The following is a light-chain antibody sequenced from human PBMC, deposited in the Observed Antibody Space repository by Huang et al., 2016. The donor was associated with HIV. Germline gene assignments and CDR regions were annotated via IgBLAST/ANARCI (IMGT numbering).Light chain of an antibody. V-gene: IGKV1-9*01. CDR2: AAS. J-gene: IGKJ1*01. Sequence: IQLTQSPSSLSASVGDRVTITCRASQGISSYLSWYHKKPGKAPTLLIYAASTLQSGVPSRFSGSGSGTDFTLTISSLQPEDFATYHCQQLNSYPPTFGQGTKVDIK. CDR1: QGISSY. CDR3: QQLNSYPPT.